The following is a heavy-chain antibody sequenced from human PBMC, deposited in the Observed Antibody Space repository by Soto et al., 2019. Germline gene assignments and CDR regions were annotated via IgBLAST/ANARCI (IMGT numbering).Heavy chain of an antibody. J-gene: IGHJ6*02. Sequence: VGSLRLSCASSVFTFSSYSMNCVRHSPGKWLEWVSSISSSSSYIYYADSVKGRFTISRDNAKNSLYLQMNSLRAEDTAVYYCARLGGYCSGGSCHYGMEVWGQGTTVTVSS. CDR2: ISSSSSYI. V-gene: IGHV3-21*01. CDR3: ARLGGYCSGGSCHYGMEV. D-gene: IGHD2-15*01. CDR1: VFTFSSYS.